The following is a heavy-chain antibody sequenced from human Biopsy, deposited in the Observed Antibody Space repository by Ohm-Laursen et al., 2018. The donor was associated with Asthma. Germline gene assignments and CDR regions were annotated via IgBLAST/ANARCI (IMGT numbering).Heavy chain of an antibody. J-gene: IGHJ6*02. V-gene: IGHV1-69*01. Sequence: SSVTVSCNAPAGTFSNFAISWARQAPGHGLEWLGGIMTVFGTTNYAQKFQGRVTITADESTSTAYMEVTSLRSEDTAIYYCARCQVGYSSGWSLLLKKIYYSGMDVWGQGTAVTVSS. CDR2: IMTVFGTT. CDR1: AGTFSNFA. CDR3: ARCQVGYSSGWSLLLKKIYYSGMDV. D-gene: IGHD6-19*01.